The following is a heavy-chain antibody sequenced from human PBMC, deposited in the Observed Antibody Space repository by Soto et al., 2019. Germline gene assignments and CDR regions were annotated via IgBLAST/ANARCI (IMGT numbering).Heavy chain of an antibody. D-gene: IGHD3-10*01. CDR1: GGSISSYY. J-gene: IGHJ6*02. V-gene: IGHV4-59*12. Sequence: PSETLSLTCTVSGGSISSYYWSWIRQPPGKGLEWIGYIYYSGSTNYNPSLKSRVTISVDTSKNQFSLKLSSVTAADTAVYYCARVTMVRGVIRYYYYGMDVWGQGTTVTVSS. CDR2: IYYSGST. CDR3: ARVTMVRGVIRYYYYGMDV.